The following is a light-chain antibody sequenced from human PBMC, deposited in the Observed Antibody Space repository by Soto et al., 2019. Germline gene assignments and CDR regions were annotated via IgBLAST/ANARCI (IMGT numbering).Light chain of an antibody. CDR3: QQYNNYPRT. CDR2: DTS. CDR1: QGIGDT. V-gene: IGKV3-15*01. Sequence: EIIMTQSPATLSVSPGEGVTLSCRASQGIGDTLAWYQHKPGQTPRLLIYDTSARATGVPARFSGSRSGTEFTLTISSLQPDDFATYYCQQYNNYPRTFGQGTKVDIK. J-gene: IGKJ1*01.